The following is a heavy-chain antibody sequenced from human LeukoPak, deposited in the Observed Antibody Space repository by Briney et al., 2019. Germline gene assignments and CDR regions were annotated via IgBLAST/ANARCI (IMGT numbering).Heavy chain of an antibody. CDR3: ARALNNLYQLLGNY. CDR2: ISYDGSNK. V-gene: IGHV3-30*01. D-gene: IGHD2-2*01. CDR1: GFTFSSYA. J-gene: IGHJ4*02. Sequence: GGSLRLSCAASGFTFSSYAMHWVRQAPGKGLEWVAVISYDGSNKYYADSVKGRFTISRDNSKNTLYLQMNSLRAEDTAVYYCARALNNLYQLLGNYLGQGTLVTVSS.